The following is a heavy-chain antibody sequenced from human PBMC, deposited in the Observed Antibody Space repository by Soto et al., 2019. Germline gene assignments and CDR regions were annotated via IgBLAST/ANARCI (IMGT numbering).Heavy chain of an antibody. CDR1: GGSFSGYY. V-gene: IGHV4-34*01. Sequence: SETLSLTCAVYGGSFSGYYWSWIRQPPGKGLEWIGEINHSGSTNYNPSLKSRVTTSVDTSKNKFSLKLSSVTAADTAVYYCARGREKIWLLGMRWDDDAFDIWGPGKMVTVS. CDR3: ARGREKIWLLGMRWDDDAFDI. J-gene: IGHJ3*02. D-gene: IGHD5-18*01. CDR2: INHSGST.